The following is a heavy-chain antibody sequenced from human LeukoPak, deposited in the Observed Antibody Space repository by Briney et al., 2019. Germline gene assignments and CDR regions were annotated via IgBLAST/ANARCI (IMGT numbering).Heavy chain of an antibody. V-gene: IGHV3-23*01. Sequence: PSETLSLTCAVSGGSISGSNWWGWVRQPPGKGLEWVSHISGGGGSTSYTDSVEGRFIISRDNSKNTLYLQMNNLRVEDTAIYYCAKQYDDMLPGNYPYDHWGQGTLVTVSS. D-gene: IGHD3-9*01. CDR3: AKQYDDMLPGNYPYDH. J-gene: IGHJ4*02. CDR2: ISGGGGST. CDR1: GGSISGSN.